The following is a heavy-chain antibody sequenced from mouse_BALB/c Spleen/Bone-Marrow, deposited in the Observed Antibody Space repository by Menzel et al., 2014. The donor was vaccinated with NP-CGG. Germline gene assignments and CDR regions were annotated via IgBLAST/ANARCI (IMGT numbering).Heavy chain of an antibody. CDR3: HYFGSDYYVMDY. J-gene: IGHJ4*01. CDR1: GYAFSNNW. D-gene: IGHD1-1*01. CDR2: IYPGDGDT. Sequence: VQLQQSGAEMVRPGSSVKISCKASGYAFSNNWMNWMKQRPGQGLEWIGQIYPGDGDTHYNGKFKGKATLTADKSSSIAYMQLSSLTSEDSAVYFCHYFGSDYYVMDYWGQGTSVTVSS. V-gene: IGHV1-80*01.